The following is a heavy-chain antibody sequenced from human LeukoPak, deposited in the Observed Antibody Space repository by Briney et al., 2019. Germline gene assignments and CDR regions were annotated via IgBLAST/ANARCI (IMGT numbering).Heavy chain of an antibody. D-gene: IGHD1-26*01. V-gene: IGHV4-4*07. CDR2: IYTSGST. CDR1: GGSISSYY. CDR3: ARETRIVGATGAYYYYYYYMDV. J-gene: IGHJ6*03. Sequence: SETLSLTCTVSGGSISSYYWSWIRQPAGKGLEWIGRIYTSGSTNYNPSLKSRVTMSVDTSKNQFSLKLSSVTAADTAVYYCARETRIVGATGAYYYYYYYMDVWGKGTTVTVSS.